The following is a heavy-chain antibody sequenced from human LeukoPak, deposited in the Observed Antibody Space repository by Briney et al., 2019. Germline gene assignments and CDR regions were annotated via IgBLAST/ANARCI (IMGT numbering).Heavy chain of an antibody. CDR3: ARGSQSLGYCSGGSCRAKIFDY. Sequence: PSESLSLTCVVYGGSFSGYSRSWVRQPPGKGLEWIGEINHSGSANYNPPLKSGVTISVDRSKNQFSLKLSCVTAADTGVYYCARGSQSLGYCSGGSCRAKIFDYWGQGTLVTVSS. D-gene: IGHD2-15*01. CDR1: GGSFSGYS. J-gene: IGHJ4*02. V-gene: IGHV4-34*01. CDR2: INHSGSA.